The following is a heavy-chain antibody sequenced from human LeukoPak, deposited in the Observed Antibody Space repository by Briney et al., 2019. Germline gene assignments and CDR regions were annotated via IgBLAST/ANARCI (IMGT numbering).Heavy chain of an antibody. Sequence: PGGSLRLSCAASGFTFSSFSMNWVRQAPGKGLEWVSYISSSSSTIYYADSVRGRFTISRDNSKNTLYLQMNSLRAEDTAVYYCARDPFGRATIPDYWGQGTLVTVSS. CDR2: ISSSSSTI. D-gene: IGHD1-26*01. V-gene: IGHV3-48*01. CDR1: GFTFSSFS. J-gene: IGHJ4*02. CDR3: ARDPFGRATIPDY.